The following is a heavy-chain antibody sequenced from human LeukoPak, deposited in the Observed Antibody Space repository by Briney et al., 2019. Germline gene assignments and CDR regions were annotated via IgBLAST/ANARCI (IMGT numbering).Heavy chain of an antibody. CDR2: ISSSSSTI. D-gene: IGHD3-10*01. V-gene: IGHV3-48*01. Sequence: GGSLRLSCAASGFTFSSYSMNWVRQAPGKGLEWVSYISSSSSTIYYADSVKGRFTISRDNAKNSLYLQMNSLRAEDTAVYYCARDHPLTLWLGERGWFDPWGQGTLVTVSS. J-gene: IGHJ5*02. CDR3: ARDHPLTLWLGERGWFDP. CDR1: GFTFSSYS.